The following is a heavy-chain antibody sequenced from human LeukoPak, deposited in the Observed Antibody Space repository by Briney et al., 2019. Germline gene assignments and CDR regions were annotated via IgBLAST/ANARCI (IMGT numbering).Heavy chain of an antibody. CDR1: GFTFSSYG. CDR3: AKDVGTAAAGTAEFDY. V-gene: IGHV3-30*18. D-gene: IGHD6-13*01. CDR2: ISYDGSNK. J-gene: IGHJ4*02. Sequence: PGRSLRLSCAASGFTFSSYGMHWVRQAPGKGLEWVAVISYDGSNKYYADSVKGRFTISRDNSKNTLYLRMNSLRAEDTAVYYCAKDVGTAAAGTAEFDYWGQGTLVTVSS.